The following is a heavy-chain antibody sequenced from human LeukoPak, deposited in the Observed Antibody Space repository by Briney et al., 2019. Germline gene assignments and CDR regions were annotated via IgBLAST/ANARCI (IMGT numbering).Heavy chain of an antibody. Sequence: GGSLRLSCAASGFTFSSHGMSWVRQAPGKGLEWVSTISGSGDYTYYADSVKGRFTISRDNSKNTLYLQMNSLRAEDTAVYYCAKVTYGSGTYGAFDSWGQGTLLTVSS. V-gene: IGHV3-23*01. D-gene: IGHD3-10*01. CDR3: AKVTYGSGTYGAFDS. CDR1: GFTFSSHG. J-gene: IGHJ4*02. CDR2: ISGSGDYT.